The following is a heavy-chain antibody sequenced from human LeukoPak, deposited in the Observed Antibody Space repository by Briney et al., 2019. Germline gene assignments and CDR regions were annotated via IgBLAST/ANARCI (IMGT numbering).Heavy chain of an antibody. D-gene: IGHD3-10*01. J-gene: IGHJ5*02. CDR3: ARGNRDYYGSGSYYKA. CDR1: GYSISSGYY. Sequence: PSETLSLTCTVSGYSISSGYYWGWIRQPPGKGLEWIGSIYHSGSTYYNPSLKSRVTISVDTSKNQFSLKLSSVTAADTAVYYCARGNRDYYGSGSYYKAWGQGTLVTVSS. V-gene: IGHV4-38-2*02. CDR2: IYHSGST.